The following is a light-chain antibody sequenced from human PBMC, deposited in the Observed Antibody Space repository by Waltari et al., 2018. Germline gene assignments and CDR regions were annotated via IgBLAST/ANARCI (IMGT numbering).Light chain of an antibody. V-gene: IGKV3-15*01. CDR3: QQYNNFWT. J-gene: IGKJ1*01. CDR2: GAS. Sequence: EIVMTQSPATLSVSPGERATLSCRASQSVSSNLAWYQQNPGQAPRLLIYGASTRATGIPARFSGSVSGTEFTLTISSLQSEDFAVYYCQQYNNFWTFGQGTKVEIK. CDR1: QSVSSN.